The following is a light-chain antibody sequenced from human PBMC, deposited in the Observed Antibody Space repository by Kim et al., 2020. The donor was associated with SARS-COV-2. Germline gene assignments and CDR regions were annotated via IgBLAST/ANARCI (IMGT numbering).Light chain of an antibody. V-gene: IGKV3-20*01. CDR3: QQYGNSPPAWT. Sequence: ETVLTQSPGTLSLSPGERATLSCRASQSVSSSYLAWYQQKPGQAPRLLIFGASNRATGIPDRFSGRGSGTDFTLTISRLEPEDFAVYYCQQYGNSPPAWTFGQGTKVDIK. J-gene: IGKJ1*01. CDR1: QSVSSSY. CDR2: GAS.